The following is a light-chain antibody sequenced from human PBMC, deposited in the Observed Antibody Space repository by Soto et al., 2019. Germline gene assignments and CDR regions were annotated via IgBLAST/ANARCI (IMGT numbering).Light chain of an antibody. J-gene: IGKJ2*01. V-gene: IGKV3-20*01. CDR3: QQYGRSLPYT. Sequence: EIVLTQSPGTLSLSPGERATLSCRASQSFSSNYLAWYQQKPGQAPRLLIYGASSRATGIPDRFSGSGSGTDFTLTISRLEPEDFAVYYCQQYGRSLPYTFGQGTKLAIK. CDR1: QSFSSNY. CDR2: GAS.